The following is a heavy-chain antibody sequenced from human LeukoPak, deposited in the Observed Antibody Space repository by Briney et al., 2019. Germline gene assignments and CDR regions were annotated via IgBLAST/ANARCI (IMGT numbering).Heavy chain of an antibody. Sequence: MASQTLSLTCTVSGGSISSGGYYWSWIRQHPGKGLEWIGYIYYSGSTYYNPSLKSRVTISVDTSKNQFSLKLSSVTAADTAVYYCARRYYGSGRSFDYWGQGTLVTVSS. CDR3: ARRYYGSGRSFDY. J-gene: IGHJ4*02. V-gene: IGHV4-31*03. CDR2: IYYSGST. D-gene: IGHD3-10*01. CDR1: GGSISSGGYY.